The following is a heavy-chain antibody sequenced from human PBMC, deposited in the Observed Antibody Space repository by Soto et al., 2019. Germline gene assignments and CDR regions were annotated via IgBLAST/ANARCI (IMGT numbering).Heavy chain of an antibody. CDR2: FDPEDGET. V-gene: IGHV1-24*01. J-gene: IGHJ3*02. CDR3: ATYKWSEYYSLTGAGAFDN. Sequence: ASVKVSCKVSGYTLTELSMHWVRQAPGKGLEWMGGFDPEDGETIYAQKFQGRVTMTEDTSTDTAYMELSSLRSEDTAVYYCATYKWSEYYSLTGAGAFDNWGQGTLVTVS. D-gene: IGHD3-9*01. CDR1: GYTLTELS.